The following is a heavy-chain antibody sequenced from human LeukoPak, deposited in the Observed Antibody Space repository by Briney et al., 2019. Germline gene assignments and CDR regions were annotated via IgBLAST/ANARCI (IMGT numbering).Heavy chain of an antibody. CDR3: ARTPARYNWNNGFDN. V-gene: IGHV4-39*01. Sequence: SETLSLTCTVSGGSISSSSYYWGWIRQTPGKGLEWIGSIYGSGGTYYNPSLKSRVTISVNTSKNQFSLKLSSLTAADTAVYYCARTPARYNWNNGFDNWGQGTMV. D-gene: IGHD1/OR15-1a*01. J-gene: IGHJ3*02. CDR1: GGSISSSSYY. CDR2: IYGSGGT.